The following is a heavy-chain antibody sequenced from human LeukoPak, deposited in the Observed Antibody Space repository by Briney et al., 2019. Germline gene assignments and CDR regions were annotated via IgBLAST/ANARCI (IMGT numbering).Heavy chain of an antibody. V-gene: IGHV3-23*01. D-gene: IGHD1-26*01. J-gene: IGHJ6*03. Sequence: PGGSLRLSCAASGFTFSSYAMTWVRQAPGKGLEWVSGISGSGGSTYYADSVKGRFTISRDNAKNSLYLQMNSLRAEDTAVYYCARADGSGAGYYMDVWGKGTTVTVSS. CDR3: ARADGSGAGYYMDV. CDR1: GFTFSSYA. CDR2: ISGSGGST.